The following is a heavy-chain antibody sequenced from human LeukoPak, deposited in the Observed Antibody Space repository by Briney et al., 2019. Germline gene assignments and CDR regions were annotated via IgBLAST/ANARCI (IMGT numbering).Heavy chain of an antibody. V-gene: IGHV4-59*08. CDR2: IHYTGEI. CDR1: GGSINSHY. CDR3: VRPPSDWASFDY. Sequence: SETLSLPCTLSGGSINSHYWSWIRQPPGKGLEWIAYIHYTGEIKYNPSLKSRVSISADTPKNQFSLRLNSVTAADTAVYYCVRPPSDWASFDYWGQGALVTIFS. J-gene: IGHJ4*01. D-gene: IGHD3/OR15-3a*01.